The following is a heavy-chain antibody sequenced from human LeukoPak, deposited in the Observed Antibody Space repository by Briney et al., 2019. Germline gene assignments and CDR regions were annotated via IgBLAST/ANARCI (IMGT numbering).Heavy chain of an antibody. J-gene: IGHJ6*02. CDR1: GYTFTGYY. V-gene: IGHV1-2*02. CDR2: INPNSGGT. CDR3: ARDIIVVPAAKSVSGTYYYYGMDV. D-gene: IGHD2-2*01. Sequence: ASVKISCKASGYTFTGYYMHWVRQAPGQGLEWMGWINPNSGGTNYAQKFQGRVTMTRDTSISTAYMELSTLRSDDTAVYYCARDIIVVPAAKSVSGTYYYYGMDVWGQGTTVTVSS.